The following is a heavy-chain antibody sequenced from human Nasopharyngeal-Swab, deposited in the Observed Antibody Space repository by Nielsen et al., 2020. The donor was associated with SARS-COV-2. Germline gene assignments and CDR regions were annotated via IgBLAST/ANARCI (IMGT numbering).Heavy chain of an antibody. J-gene: IGHJ6*03. V-gene: IGHV4-31*02. Sequence: WIRQAPGKGLEWIGYTYYSGSTYYNPSLKSRVTISVDTSKNQFSLKLSSVTAADTAVYYCARVSRYYYMDVWGKGTTVTVSS. CDR3: ARVSRYYYMDV. CDR2: TYYSGST.